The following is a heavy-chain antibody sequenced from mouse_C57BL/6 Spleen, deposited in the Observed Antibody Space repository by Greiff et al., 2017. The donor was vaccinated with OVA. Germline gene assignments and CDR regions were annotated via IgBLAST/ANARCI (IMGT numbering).Heavy chain of an antibody. J-gene: IGHJ4*01. CDR2: ISSGGDYI. CDR1: GFTFSSYA. Sequence: EVKLVESGEGLVKPGGSLKLSCAASGFTFSSYAMSWVRQTPEKRLEWVAYISSGGDYIYYADTVKGRFTISRDNARNTLYLQMSSLKSEDTAMYYCTREDYRVYAMDYWGQGTSVTVSS. V-gene: IGHV5-9-1*02. D-gene: IGHD2-14*01. CDR3: TREDYRVYAMDY.